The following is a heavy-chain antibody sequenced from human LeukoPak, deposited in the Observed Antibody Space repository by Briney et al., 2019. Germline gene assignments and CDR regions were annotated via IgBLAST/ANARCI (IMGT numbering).Heavy chain of an antibody. CDR2: LSGSGDMK. V-gene: IGHV3-23*01. CDR1: GFTFSSYA. J-gene: IGHJ4*02. CDR3: ARLRYSSSSFLDS. Sequence: GGSLRLSCAASGFTFSSYAMSWVRQVSGKGLQWVSALSGSGDMKYYADSMKGRFTISRDNSNSTVYLQVSSLRVEDTAIYYCARLRYSSSSFLDSWGQGTLVTVSS. D-gene: IGHD6-6*01.